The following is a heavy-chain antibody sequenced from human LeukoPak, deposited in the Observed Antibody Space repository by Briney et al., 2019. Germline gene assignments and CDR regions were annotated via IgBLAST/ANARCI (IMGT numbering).Heavy chain of an antibody. CDR2: IYSGGST. CDR3: AGPAQTNYGDIDY. Sequence: PGGSLRLSCAASGFTVSSNYMSWVRQAPGKGLEWVSVIYSGGSTYYADSVKGRFTISRDNSKNTLYLQMNSLRAEDTAVYYCAGPAQTNYGDIDYWGQGTLVTVSS. D-gene: IGHD4-17*01. CDR1: GFTVSSNY. V-gene: IGHV3-66*04. J-gene: IGHJ4*02.